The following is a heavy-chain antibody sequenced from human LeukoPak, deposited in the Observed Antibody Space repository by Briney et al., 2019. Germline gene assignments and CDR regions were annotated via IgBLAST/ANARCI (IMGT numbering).Heavy chain of an antibody. CDR1: GGSFSGYY. CDR2: INHSGST. D-gene: IGHD3-9*01. CDR3: ARMWYYDILTGYYPRDAFDI. V-gene: IGHV4-34*01. Sequence: SETLSLTCAVYGGSFSGYYWSWIRQPPGKGLEWIGEINHSGSTSYNPSLKSRVTISVDTSKNQFSLKLSSVTAADTAVYYCARMWYYDILTGYYPRDAFDIWGQGTMVTVSS. J-gene: IGHJ3*02.